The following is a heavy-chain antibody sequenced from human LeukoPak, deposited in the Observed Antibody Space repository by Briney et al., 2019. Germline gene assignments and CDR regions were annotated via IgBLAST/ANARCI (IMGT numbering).Heavy chain of an antibody. CDR1: GFTFSSYA. CDR2: ISGSGGST. Sequence: GGSLRLSCAASGFTFSSYAMSWVRQAPGKGLEWVSAISGSGGSTYYADSVKGRFTISRDNSKNTLYLQMNSLRAEDTAVYYCAKEEPEVRFLEWLLFGWFDPWGQGTLVTVSP. D-gene: IGHD3-3*01. CDR3: AKEEPEVRFLEWLLFGWFDP. V-gene: IGHV3-23*01. J-gene: IGHJ5*02.